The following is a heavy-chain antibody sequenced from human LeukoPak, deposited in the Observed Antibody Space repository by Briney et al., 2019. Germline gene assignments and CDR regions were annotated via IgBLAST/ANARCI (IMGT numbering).Heavy chain of an antibody. CDR2: IYSGGST. J-gene: IGHJ4*02. Sequence: GGSLRLSCAASGFTVSSNYMSWVRQAPGKGLEWVSVIYSGGSTYYADSVKGRFTISRDNSKNKLYLQMNSLRAEDTAVYYCARETMVRGVPYYWGQGTLVTVSS. V-gene: IGHV3-66*02. CDR3: ARETMVRGVPYY. D-gene: IGHD3-10*01. CDR1: GFTVSSNY.